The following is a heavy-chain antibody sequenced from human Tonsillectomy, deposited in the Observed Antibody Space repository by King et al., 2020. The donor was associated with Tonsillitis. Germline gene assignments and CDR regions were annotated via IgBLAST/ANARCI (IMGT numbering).Heavy chain of an antibody. CDR3: AREEVTYLDY. Sequence: QLVQSGAEVKKPGASVKISCKASGYTFTGYYMHWVRQAPGQGLEWLGCINPNSGGTNYAQKFQGRDTMTSETSISTAYMELSRLRSDDTAVYYCAREEVTYLDYWGQGTLVTISS. V-gene: IGHV1-2*02. D-gene: IGHD2-21*02. CDR1: GYTFTGYY. CDR2: INPNSGGT. J-gene: IGHJ4*02.